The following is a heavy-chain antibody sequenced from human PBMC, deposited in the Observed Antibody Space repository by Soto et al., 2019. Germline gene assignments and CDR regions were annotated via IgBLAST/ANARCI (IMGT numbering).Heavy chain of an antibody. Sequence: QVQLVQSGTEVKRPGDSVKVSCKASGYTFTGYYVHWVRQAPGQGLEWMGWINPNSGDTYLAQRFQVGVTMNSDTSIGTAYLELRGLTSDDTADYYCAKGGAIVAAGTRVYLYNAMDVWGQGTTVTVS. CDR1: GYTFTGYY. CDR3: AKGGAIVAAGTRVYLYNAMDV. J-gene: IGHJ6*02. D-gene: IGHD1-26*01. V-gene: IGHV1-2*02. CDR2: INPNSGDT.